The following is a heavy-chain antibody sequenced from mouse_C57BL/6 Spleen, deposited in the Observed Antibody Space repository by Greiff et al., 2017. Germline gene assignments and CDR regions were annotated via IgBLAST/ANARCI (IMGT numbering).Heavy chain of an antibody. V-gene: IGHV1-50*01. Sequence: VQLHQPGAELVKPGASVKLSCKASGYTFTSYWMQWVKQRPGQGLEWIGEIDPSDRYTNYNQKFKGKATLTVDTSSSTAYMQLSSLTSEDSAVYYCARRGKSTMVTTWAMDYWGQGTSVTVSS. CDR3: ARRGKSTMVTTWAMDY. CDR2: IDPSDRYT. J-gene: IGHJ4*01. CDR1: GYTFTSYW. D-gene: IGHD2-2*01.